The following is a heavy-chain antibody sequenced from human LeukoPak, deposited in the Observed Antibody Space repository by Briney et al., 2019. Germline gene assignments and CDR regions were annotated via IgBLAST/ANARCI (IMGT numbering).Heavy chain of an antibody. CDR2: IYYSGST. J-gene: IGHJ4*02. CDR3: ARTYGGNSAGDY. V-gene: IGHV4-31*03. D-gene: IGHD4-23*01. Sequence: TLSLTCTVSGGSISSGCYYWSWIRQHPGKGLEWIGYIYYSGSTYCNPSLKSRVTISVDTSKNQFSLKLSSVTAAETAVYYCARTYGGNSAGDYWGQGTLVTVSS. CDR1: GGSISSGCYY.